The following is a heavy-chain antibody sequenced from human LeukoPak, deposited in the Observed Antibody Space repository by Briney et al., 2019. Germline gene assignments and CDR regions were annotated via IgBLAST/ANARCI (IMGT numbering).Heavy chain of an antibody. CDR2: ISIYNGNT. J-gene: IGHJ5*02. D-gene: IGHD3-3*01. Sequence: GASVKVSCKASGYTFTNYGISWVRQAPGQGLEWMGWISIYNGNTDYAQKLRGRVTMTTDTSTSTAYMELRSLRSDDTAVYYCARITYDFWSGYYMPDDPWGQGNLVTVSS. V-gene: IGHV1-18*01. CDR3: ARITYDFWSGYYMPDDP. CDR1: GYTFTNYG.